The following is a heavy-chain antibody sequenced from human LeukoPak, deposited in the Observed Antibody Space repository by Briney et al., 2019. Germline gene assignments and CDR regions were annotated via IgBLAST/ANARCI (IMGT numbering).Heavy chain of an antibody. CDR1: GYTFTGYY. D-gene: IGHD3-10*01. J-gene: IGHJ4*02. V-gene: IGHV1-2*02. Sequence: GASVKVSCKASGYTFTGYYMHWVRQAPGQGLEWMGWINPNSGGTNYAQKFQGRVTMTRDTSISTAYMELSRLRSDDTAVYYCARLPMIRGVTEYYFDYWGQGTLVTVSS. CDR2: INPNSGGT. CDR3: ARLPMIRGVTEYYFDY.